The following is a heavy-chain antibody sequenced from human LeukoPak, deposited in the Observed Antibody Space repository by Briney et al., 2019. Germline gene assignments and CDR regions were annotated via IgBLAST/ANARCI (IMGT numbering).Heavy chain of an antibody. V-gene: IGHV3-23*01. D-gene: IGHD6-19*01. J-gene: IGHJ4*02. CDR3: ARDRLDVFDY. CDR1: AFTFSTYA. Sequence: PGGSLRLSCAASAFTFSTYAMSWVRQAPGKGLEWVSLINGDGGKTYYADSVKGRFTISRDNSKNTLYLQMNSLRAEDTAVYYCARDRLDVFDYWGQGTLVTVSS. CDR2: INGDGGKT.